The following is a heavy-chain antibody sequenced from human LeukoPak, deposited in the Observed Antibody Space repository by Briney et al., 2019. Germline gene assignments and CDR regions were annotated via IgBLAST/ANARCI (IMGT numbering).Heavy chain of an antibody. CDR1: GGSVSGYY. Sequence: SETLSLTCTVSGGSVSGYYWTWIRQLPGKGLEWIGYIYNSGITNYNPSLKSRVTVSVDTSKNQFSLRLTSVTAADTAVYYCARSVPSLDYLFDSWGHGTLVTVSS. V-gene: IGHV4-59*08. CDR2: IYNSGIT. J-gene: IGHJ5*01. D-gene: IGHD4-11*01. CDR3: ARSVPSLDYLFDS.